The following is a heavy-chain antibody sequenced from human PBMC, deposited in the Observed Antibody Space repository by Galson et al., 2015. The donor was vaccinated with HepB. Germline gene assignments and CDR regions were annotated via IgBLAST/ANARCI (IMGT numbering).Heavy chain of an antibody. CDR3: ARDPGRCSGGSCYSGDY. J-gene: IGHJ4*02. CDR2: ISAYNGNT. V-gene: IGHV1-18*04. Sequence: SSGISWVRQAPGQGLEWMGWISAYNGNTNYAQKLQGRVTMTTDTSTSTAYMELRSLRSDDTAVYYCARDPGRCSGGSCYSGDYWGQGTLVAVSS. D-gene: IGHD2-15*01. CDR1: SSG.